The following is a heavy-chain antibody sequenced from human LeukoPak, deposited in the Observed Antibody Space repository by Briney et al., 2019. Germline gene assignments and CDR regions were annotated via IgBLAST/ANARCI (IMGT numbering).Heavy chain of an antibody. D-gene: IGHD3-10*01. Sequence: GGSLRLSCAASGFTFSSYGMSWVRQAPGKGLEWVSAIGGRDGSTYYADSVKGRFTISRDNSKNTLYVQMNSLRAEDTAVYYCAKGHYYGPGSLDYWGQGTLVTVSS. J-gene: IGHJ4*02. CDR1: GFTFSSYG. V-gene: IGHV3-23*01. CDR2: IGGRDGST. CDR3: AKGHYYGPGSLDY.